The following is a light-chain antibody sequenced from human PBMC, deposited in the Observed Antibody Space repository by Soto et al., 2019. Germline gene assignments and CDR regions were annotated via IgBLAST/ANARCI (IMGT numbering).Light chain of an antibody. V-gene: IGKV1-13*02. Sequence: IQMTQSPSSLSASVVDSVNITFRASQGISSALAWYQQKPGEATKLLIYDASALPRGVTSRFSGSGSGTKFTLTIESLQPDDFATYYCQQYETFSGTVGPGTKVNI. CDR3: QQYETFSGT. J-gene: IGKJ1*01. CDR1: QGISSA. CDR2: DAS.